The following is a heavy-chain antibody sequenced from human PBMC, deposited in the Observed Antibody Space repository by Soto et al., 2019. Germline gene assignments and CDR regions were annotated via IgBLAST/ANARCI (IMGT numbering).Heavy chain of an antibody. CDR2: IYYSGST. Sequence: SETLSLTCTVSGGSISSSSYYWGWIRQPPGKGLEWIGSIYYSGSTYYNPSLKSRVTISVDTSKNQFSLKLSSVTAADTAVFFCARHRARNWFDPWGQGTLVTVSS. D-gene: IGHD6-6*01. V-gene: IGHV4-39*01. CDR3: ARHRARNWFDP. CDR1: GGSISSSSYY. J-gene: IGHJ5*02.